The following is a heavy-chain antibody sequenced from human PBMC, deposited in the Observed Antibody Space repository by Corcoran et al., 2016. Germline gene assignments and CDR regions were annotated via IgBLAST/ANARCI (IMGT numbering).Heavy chain of an antibody. CDR1: GFTFSTYS. Sequence: EVQLVESGGGLVQPGGSLRLSCAVSGFTFSTYSMNWVRQAPGKGLEWVSYISSSSSTIYYADSVKGRFTISRDNAKNSLYLQMNSLRDEDTAVYYCARSYYDYVWGSYRMGYNWFDPWGQGTLVTVSS. CDR2: ISSSSSTI. CDR3: ARSYYDYVWGSYRMGYNWFDP. D-gene: IGHD3-16*02. V-gene: IGHV3-48*02. J-gene: IGHJ5*02.